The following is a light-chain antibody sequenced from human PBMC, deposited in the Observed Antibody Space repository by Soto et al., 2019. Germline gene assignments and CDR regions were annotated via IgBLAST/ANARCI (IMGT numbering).Light chain of an antibody. V-gene: IGLV1-44*01. CDR2: GSD. Sequence: QSVLAQPPSASGTPGQRVTISCSGSISNIGNNAVDWYQQLPGTAPKLLIYGSDQRPSGVPDRFSGSKSDTSASLAISGLQSEDEAYYYCAAWDDSVNVVVFGGGTKLTVL. CDR1: ISNIGNNA. CDR3: AAWDDSVNVVV. J-gene: IGLJ2*01.